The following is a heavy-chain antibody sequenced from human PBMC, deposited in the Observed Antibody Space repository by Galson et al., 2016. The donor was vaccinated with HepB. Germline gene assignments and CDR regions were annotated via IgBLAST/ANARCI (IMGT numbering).Heavy chain of an antibody. V-gene: IGHV1-46*01. Sequence: SVKVSCKASGYTFTNYYIHWVRQAPGQGLEWMGLINPSGGATNYAQTFQGRVTMTRDTSTSTIYMELSSLRSDDTAVYYCARANFDYDNNGFYSTAKFLDDWGQGTLVTVSS. CDR1: GYTFTNYY. CDR2: INPSGGAT. J-gene: IGHJ4*02. CDR3: ARANFDYDNNGFYSTAKFLDD. D-gene: IGHD3-22*01.